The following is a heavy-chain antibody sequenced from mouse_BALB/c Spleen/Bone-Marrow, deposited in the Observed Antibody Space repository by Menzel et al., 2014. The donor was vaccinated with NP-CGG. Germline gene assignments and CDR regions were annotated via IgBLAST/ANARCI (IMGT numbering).Heavy chain of an antibody. D-gene: IGHD2-3*01. J-gene: IGHJ3*01. CDR3: ARLGGYYAWFAY. CDR1: GDSITSGY. V-gene: IGHV3-8*02. Sequence: VQLKESGPSLVKTSQTLSLTCSVTGDSITSGYWNWIRKFPGNKLEFMGYISYSDNTYFNPSLKSRISITRDTSKNQYYLQLNSVTTEDTATYYCARLGGYYAWFAYWGQGTLVTVSA. CDR2: ISYSDNT.